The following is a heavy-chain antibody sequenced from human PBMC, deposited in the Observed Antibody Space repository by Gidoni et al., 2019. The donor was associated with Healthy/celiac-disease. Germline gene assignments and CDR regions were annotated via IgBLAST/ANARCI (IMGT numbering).Heavy chain of an antibody. V-gene: IGHV3-9*01. Sequence: EVQLVESGGGLVQHGRSLRLSCAGPGFPFDAYAMHWGRQAPGKGLEWVSGISWNSGSIGYADSVKGRFTISRDNAKNSLYLQMNSLRAEDTALYYCAKGSRVRGQDWFDPWGQGTLVTVSS. J-gene: IGHJ5*02. CDR3: AKGSRVRGQDWFDP. CDR2: ISWNSGSI. D-gene: IGHD3-10*01. CDR1: GFPFDAYA.